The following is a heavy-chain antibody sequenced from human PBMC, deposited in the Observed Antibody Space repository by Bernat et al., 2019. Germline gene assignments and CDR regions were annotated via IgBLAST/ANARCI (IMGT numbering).Heavy chain of an antibody. V-gene: IGHV3-21*01. CDR3: ASGIPPEY. J-gene: IGHJ4*02. D-gene: IGHD1-14*01. CDR2: ISSSSRYI. CDR1: GFTFSSYS. Sequence: EVQLVESGGGLVKPGGSLRLSCAASGFTFSSYSMNWVRLAPGKGLEWVSSISSSSRYIYYADSVKGRFTISRDNAKNSLSLQMNSLRAEDTAVYYCASGIPPEYWGQGTLVTVSS.